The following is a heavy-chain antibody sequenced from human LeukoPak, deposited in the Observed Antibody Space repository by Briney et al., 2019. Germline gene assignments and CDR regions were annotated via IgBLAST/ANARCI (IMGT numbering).Heavy chain of an antibody. D-gene: IGHD3-22*01. J-gene: IGHJ4*02. CDR3: AKEDYYDSSGPNIDY. Sequence: GGSLRLSCAASGFTFSSYGMPWVRQAPGKGLEWVAVISYDGSNKYYADSVKGRFTISRDNSKNTLYLQMNSLRAEDTAVYYCAKEDYYDSSGPNIDYWGQGTLVTVSS. V-gene: IGHV3-30*18. CDR1: GFTFSSYG. CDR2: ISYDGSNK.